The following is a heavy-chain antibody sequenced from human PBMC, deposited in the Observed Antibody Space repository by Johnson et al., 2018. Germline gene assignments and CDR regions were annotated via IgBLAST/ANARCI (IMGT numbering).Heavy chain of an antibody. CDR1: GFTFSSYG. Sequence: VQLVESGGGLVQPGGSLSLSCAVSGFTFSSYGMSWVHQAPGKGLEWVSAISGSGSLTYYADSVRGRFPISRDNTRNPRYLQMDSLTVEDTSVYYCAQTLYFDDSSGLEYCQHWGQGTLVTVSS. J-gene: IGHJ1*01. CDR3: AQTLYFDDSSGLEYCQH. D-gene: IGHD3-22*01. CDR2: ISGSGSLT. V-gene: IGHV3-23*04.